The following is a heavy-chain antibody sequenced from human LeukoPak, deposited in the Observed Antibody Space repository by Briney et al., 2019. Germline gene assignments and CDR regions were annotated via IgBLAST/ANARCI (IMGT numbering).Heavy chain of an antibody. V-gene: IGHV1-69*06. CDR3: ARGGGIVVVPAAYRVGWFDP. CDR2: IIPLFGTA. D-gene: IGHD2-2*01. J-gene: IGHJ5*02. Sequence: ASVKVSCKASGGTFSNFAISWVRQAPGQGLEWMGGIIPLFGTANYGQKSQGRVTITADKSTSTAYMELRSLRSDDTAVYYCARGGGIVVVPAAYRVGWFDPWGQGTLVTVSS. CDR1: GGTFSNFA.